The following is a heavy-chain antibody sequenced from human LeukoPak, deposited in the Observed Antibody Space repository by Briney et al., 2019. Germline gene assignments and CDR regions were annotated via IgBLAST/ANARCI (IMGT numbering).Heavy chain of an antibody. D-gene: IGHD6-13*01. J-gene: IGHJ4*02. CDR2: ISGSGGST. V-gene: IGHV3-23*01. Sequence: PGGSLRLSCAASGFTFSSYGMSWVRQAPGKGLEWVSAISGSGGSTYYADSVKGRFTISRDNSKNTLYLQMNSLRAEDTAVYYCAKEVGYSSSWYVASGDYWGQGTLVTVSS. CDR1: GFTFSSYG. CDR3: AKEVGYSSSWYVASGDY.